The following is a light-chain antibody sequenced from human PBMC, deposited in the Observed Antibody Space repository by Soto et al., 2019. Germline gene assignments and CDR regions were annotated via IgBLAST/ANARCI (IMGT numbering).Light chain of an antibody. J-gene: IGLJ2*01. Sequence: QPVLTQPPSASGTPGQRVTISCSGSTSNIGSNYVYWYQQLPGTAPKLLIYNNNQRPSGVPDRFSASKSGTSASLAISGLRSEDEADYHCSAWDDVLSVVGFGGGTQLTVL. CDR1: TSNIGSNY. CDR3: SAWDDVLSVVG. V-gene: IGLV1-47*02. CDR2: NNN.